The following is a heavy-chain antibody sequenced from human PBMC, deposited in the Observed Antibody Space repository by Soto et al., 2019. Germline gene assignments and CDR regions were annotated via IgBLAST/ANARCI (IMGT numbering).Heavy chain of an antibody. CDR1: GYTFTSYG. CDR3: ARDDSGRRRYYYYGMDV. D-gene: IGHD5-12*01. J-gene: IGHJ6*02. V-gene: IGHV1-18*01. CDR2: ISAYNGNT. Sequence: ASVTVSCQASGYTFTSYGISLVRQAPGQGLEWMGWISAYNGNTNYAQKLQGRVTMTTDTSTSTAYMELRSLRPDDTAVYYCARDDSGRRRYYYYGMDVWGQGTTVTVSS.